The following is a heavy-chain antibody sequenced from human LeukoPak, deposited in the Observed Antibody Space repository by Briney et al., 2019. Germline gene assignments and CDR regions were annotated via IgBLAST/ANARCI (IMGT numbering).Heavy chain of an antibody. CDR1: GGSISSYY. CDR2: IYYSGST. V-gene: IGHV4-59*12. J-gene: IGHJ4*02. D-gene: IGHD5-18*01. CDR3: ARRGDDTAMVPFDY. Sequence: SETLSLTCTVSGGSISSYYWSWIRQPPGKGLEWIGYIYYSGSTNYNPSLKSRVTISVDTSKNQFSLKLSSVTAADTAVYYCARRGDDTAMVPFDYWGQGTLVTVSS.